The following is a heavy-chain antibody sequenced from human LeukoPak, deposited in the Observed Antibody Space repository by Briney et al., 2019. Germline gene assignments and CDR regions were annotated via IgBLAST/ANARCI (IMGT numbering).Heavy chain of an antibody. CDR3: ARVSSGGYFDY. D-gene: IGHD3-16*01. V-gene: IGHV4-30-2*01. Sequence: SETLSLTCAVYGGSFSGYSWSWIRQPPGKGLEWIGYIYHSGSTYYNPSLKSRVTISVDRSKNQFSLKLSSVTAADTAVYYCARVSSGGYFDYWGQGTLVSVSS. J-gene: IGHJ4*02. CDR2: IYHSGST. CDR1: GGSFSGYS.